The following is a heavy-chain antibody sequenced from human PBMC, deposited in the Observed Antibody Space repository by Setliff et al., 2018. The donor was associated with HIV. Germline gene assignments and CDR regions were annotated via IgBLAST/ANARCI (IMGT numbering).Heavy chain of an antibody. J-gene: IGHJ4*02. CDR1: GFRFRTYA. V-gene: IGHV3-21*01. CDR3: ARDRYSGSSTDY. CDR2: ISGDGGRAT. D-gene: IGHD1-26*01. Sequence: PGGSLRLSCVASGFRFRTYAMSWVRQSQGKGLEWVSLISGDGGRATHYADSVKGRFTISRDNVKNSLYLQMNSLRAEDTAVYYCARDRYSGSSTDYWGQGTLVTVSS.